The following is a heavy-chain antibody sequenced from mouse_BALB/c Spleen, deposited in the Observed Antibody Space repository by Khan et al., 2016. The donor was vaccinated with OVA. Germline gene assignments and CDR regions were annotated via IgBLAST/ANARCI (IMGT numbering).Heavy chain of an antibody. V-gene: IGHV5-6-4*01. D-gene: IGHD1-1*01. CDR2: ISSGGTYT. CDR1: GFSFSSYS. J-gene: IGHJ2*01. Sequence: EVELVESGGGLVRPGGSLKLSCAASGFSFSSYSMSWVRQTPEKRLEWVATISSGGTYTYYPDSVKGRFTISRDNAKNTLYLQMSSLKSEDTAIYYCPEHRGYYGHNPYVDYWGQGTTLTVSS. CDR3: PEHRGYYGHNPYVDY.